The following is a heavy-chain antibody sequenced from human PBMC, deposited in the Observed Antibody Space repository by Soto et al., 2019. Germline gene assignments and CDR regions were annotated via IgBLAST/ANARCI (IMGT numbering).Heavy chain of an antibody. V-gene: IGHV3-30-3*01. CDR2: IFYDGSDK. D-gene: IGHD5-18*01. CDR3: ARDTGPNGYNYYYFGMDV. J-gene: IGHJ6*02. Sequence: QVHLVESGGGVVQPGRSLRLSCAASGFTFSNYAMHWVRQAPGKGLELVAVIFYDGSDKYNANSVKGRFTISRANSKNTRYPQMNSLRAQDTAVYYCARDTGPNGYNYYYFGMDVWGQGTTVTVSS. CDR1: GFTFSNYA.